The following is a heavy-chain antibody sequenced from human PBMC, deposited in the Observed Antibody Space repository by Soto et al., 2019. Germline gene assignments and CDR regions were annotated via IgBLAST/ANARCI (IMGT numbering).Heavy chain of an antibody. CDR3: ARDLGTRQVDLGMDV. CDR2: ISYDGTNK. V-gene: IGHV3-30-3*01. D-gene: IGHD7-27*01. CDR1: GFSFSISP. Sequence: PGGSLRLSCAASGFSFSISPMHWVRQAPGKGPEWVALISYDGTNKFYADSVKGRFTISRDNSKSTLYLQMNSLRAEDTAVYYCARDLGTRQVDLGMDVWGQGTTVTVSS. J-gene: IGHJ6*02.